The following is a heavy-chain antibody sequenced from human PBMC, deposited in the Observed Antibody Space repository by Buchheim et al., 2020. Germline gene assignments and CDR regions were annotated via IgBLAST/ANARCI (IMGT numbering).Heavy chain of an antibody. CDR2: ISYDGSNK. V-gene: IGHV3-30*18. CDR3: AKAEGCSSTSCYLGYYYYYYMDV. D-gene: IGHD2-2*01. J-gene: IGHJ6*03. Sequence: QVQLVESGGGVVQPGRSLRLSCAASGFTFSSYGMHWVRQAPGKGLEWVAVISYDGSNKYYADSVKGRFTISRDNSKNTLYLQMNSLRAEDTAVYYCAKAEGCSSTSCYLGYYYYYYMDVWGKGTT. CDR1: GFTFSSYG.